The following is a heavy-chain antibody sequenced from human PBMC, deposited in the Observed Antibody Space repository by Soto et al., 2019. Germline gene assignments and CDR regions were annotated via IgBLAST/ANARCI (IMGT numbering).Heavy chain of an antibody. CDR3: ARDEQAARPYYGMDV. Sequence: GASVKVSCKASGGTFSSYAISWVRQAPGQGLEWMGGIIPIFGTANYAQKFQGRVTITADESTSTAYMELSSLRSEDTAVYYCARDEQAARPYYGMDVWGQGTTVTVSS. D-gene: IGHD6-6*01. CDR2: IIPIFGTA. CDR1: GGTFSSYA. J-gene: IGHJ6*02. V-gene: IGHV1-69*13.